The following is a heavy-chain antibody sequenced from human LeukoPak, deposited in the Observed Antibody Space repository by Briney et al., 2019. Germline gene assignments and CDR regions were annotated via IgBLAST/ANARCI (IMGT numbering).Heavy chain of an antibody. J-gene: IGHJ4*02. V-gene: IGHV3-23*01. CDR3: ANTPVRGTVTHFDY. Sequence: GGSLRLSCAASGFTFSSYAMSWVRQAPGKGLEWVSAISGSGGSTYYADSVKGRFTISRDNSKNALYLQMNSLRAEDTAVYYCANTPVRGTVTHFDYWGQGTLVTVSS. CDR1: GFTFSSYA. CDR2: ISGSGGST. D-gene: IGHD4-17*01.